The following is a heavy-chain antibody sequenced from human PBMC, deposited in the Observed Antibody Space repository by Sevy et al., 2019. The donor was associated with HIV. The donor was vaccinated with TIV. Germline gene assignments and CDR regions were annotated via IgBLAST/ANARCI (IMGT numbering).Heavy chain of an antibody. Sequence: GGSLRLSCAASGFTFDDYTMHWVRQAPGKGLEWVSLISWDGGSTYYADSVKGRFTISRDNSKNSLYLQMNSLRTEDTALYYCAKDSYGSGSYSHFDYWGQRTLVTVSS. V-gene: IGHV3-43*01. CDR1: GFTFDDYT. J-gene: IGHJ4*02. D-gene: IGHD3-10*01. CDR2: ISWDGGST. CDR3: AKDSYGSGSYSHFDY.